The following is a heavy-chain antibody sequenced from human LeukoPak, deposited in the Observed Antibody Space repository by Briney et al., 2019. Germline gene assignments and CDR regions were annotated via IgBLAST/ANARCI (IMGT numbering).Heavy chain of an antibody. CDR1: GGSISSTSYY. J-gene: IGHJ4*02. CDR3: ARSTYYYDSSGYYLNPFDY. D-gene: IGHD3-22*01. CDR2: IYYSGST. V-gene: IGHV4-39*01. Sequence: SETLSLTCTVSGGSISSTSYYWGWIRQPPGKGLEWIGSIYYSGSTYYNPSLKSRVTISVDTSKNQFSLKLSSVTAADTAVYYCARSTYYYDSSGYYLNPFDYWGQGTLVTVSS.